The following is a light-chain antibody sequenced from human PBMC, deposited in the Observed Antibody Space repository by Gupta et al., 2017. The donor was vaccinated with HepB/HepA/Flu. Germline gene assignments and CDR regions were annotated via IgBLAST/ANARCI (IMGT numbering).Light chain of an antibody. CDR3: QQYNSFSWT. V-gene: IGKV1-5*03. CDR2: KAS. Sequence: IQLTQSPSTLSASVGDRVTITCRASHNIYTWLAWYQQKPGKAPNLLIYKASNLDSGVPSRFSGSGSGTEFTLTISSLQPDDFATYYCQQYNSFSWTYGQGTKVEIK. CDR1: HNIYTW. J-gene: IGKJ1*01.